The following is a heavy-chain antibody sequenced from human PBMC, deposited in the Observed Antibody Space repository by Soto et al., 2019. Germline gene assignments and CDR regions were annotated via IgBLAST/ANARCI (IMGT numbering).Heavy chain of an antibody. V-gene: IGHV3-21*01. D-gene: IGHD2-2*01. CDR3: AREKKHQSLGGRFGMDV. Sequence: WSLRLSCAVSGFIFSDFSMNWVRQAPGKGLEWVASIGSSGGYIFYADSVKGRFTISRDNAKKSLDLQINSLRAEDTAVYYCAREKKHQSLGGRFGMDVWGQGTTVTVSS. CDR1: GFIFSDFS. J-gene: IGHJ6*02. CDR2: IGSSGGYI.